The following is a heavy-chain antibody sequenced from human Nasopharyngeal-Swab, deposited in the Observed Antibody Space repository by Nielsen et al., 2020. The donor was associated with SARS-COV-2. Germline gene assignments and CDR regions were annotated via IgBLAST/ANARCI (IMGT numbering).Heavy chain of an antibody. Sequence: SETLSLTCTVSGGSISSSSYYWSWIRQPPGKGLEWIGYIYYSGSTNYNPSLKSRVTISVDTSKNQFSLKLSSVTAADTAVYYCARDPSTITMVRGVIPHGAFDIWGQGTMVTVSS. CDR1: GGSISSSSYY. V-gene: IGHV4-61*01. J-gene: IGHJ3*02. D-gene: IGHD3-10*01. CDR2: IYYSGST. CDR3: ARDPSTITMVRGVIPHGAFDI.